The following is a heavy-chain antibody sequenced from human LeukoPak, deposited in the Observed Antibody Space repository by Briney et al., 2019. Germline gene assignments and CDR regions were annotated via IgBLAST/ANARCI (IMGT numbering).Heavy chain of an antibody. CDR1: GFTFGDYA. CDR3: TRMVGIDIVVVPAASYYFDY. V-gene: IGHV3-49*04. CDR2: IRSKAYGGTT. D-gene: IGHD2-2*01. J-gene: IGHJ4*02. Sequence: PGRSLRLSCTASGFTFGDYAMSWVRQAPGKGLEWVGFIRSKAYGGTTEYAASVKGRFTISRDDSKSIAYLQMNSLKTEDTAVYYCTRMVGIDIVVVPAASYYFDYWGQGTLVTVSS.